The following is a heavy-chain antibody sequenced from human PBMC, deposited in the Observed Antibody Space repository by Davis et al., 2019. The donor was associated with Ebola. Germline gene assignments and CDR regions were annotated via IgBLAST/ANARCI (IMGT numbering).Heavy chain of an antibody. CDR3: AHRPGYCSSTSCYTYFDY. V-gene: IGHV2-5*02. D-gene: IGHD2-2*02. CDR1: GFSLSTSGVG. Sequence: SGPTLVKPTQTLTLTCTFSGFSLSTSGVGVGWIRQPPGKALEWLALIYWDDDKRYSPSLKSRLTITKDTSKNQVVLTMTNMDPVDTATYYCAHRPGYCSSTSCYTYFDYWGQGTLVTVSS. CDR2: IYWDDDK. J-gene: IGHJ4*02.